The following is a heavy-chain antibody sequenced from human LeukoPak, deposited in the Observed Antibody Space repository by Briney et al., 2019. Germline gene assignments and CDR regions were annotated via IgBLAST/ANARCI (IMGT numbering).Heavy chain of an antibody. CDR2: IYYSGST. CDR1: GGSISSGGYY. D-gene: IGHD3-22*01. CDR3: ARGYYDSSGYGPNFDY. Sequence: SETLSLTCTVSGGSISSGGYYWSWIRQHPGKGLEWIGYIYYSGSTNYNPSLKSRVTISVDTSKNQFSLKLSSVTAADTAVYYCARGYYDSSGYGPNFDYWGQGTLVTVSS. V-gene: IGHV4-61*08. J-gene: IGHJ4*02.